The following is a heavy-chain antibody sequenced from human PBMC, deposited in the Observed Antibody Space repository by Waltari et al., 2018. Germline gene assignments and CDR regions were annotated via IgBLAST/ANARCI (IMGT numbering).Heavy chain of an antibody. J-gene: IGHJ4*02. CDR1: AGPLSAYT. Sequence: QVQMVQSGAEVKKPGSSVKVSCKTSAGPLSAYTINWVRQAPGQGLEWMGRIITIFGKANYAQKFQGRVTFTADKSTHTAYMEVSGLTSEDTALYYCARDDATTGHLDSWGQGTPVTISS. V-gene: IGHV1-69*08. CDR2: IITIFGKA. D-gene: IGHD1-1*01. CDR3: ARDDATTGHLDS.